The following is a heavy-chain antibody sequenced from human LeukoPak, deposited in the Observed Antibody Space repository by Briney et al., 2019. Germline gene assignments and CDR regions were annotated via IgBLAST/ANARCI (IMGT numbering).Heavy chain of an antibody. D-gene: IGHD6-13*01. V-gene: IGHV3-15*01. CDR1: GFTFSHAW. CDR2: VIGITDGRTT. Sequence: PRGSPRLSCAASGFTFSHAWMSWVRQAPGKGLEWVGRVIGITDGRTTTHAVPVRGRSTIKTDDSKNTLYLQMNSLKTEDRAVYYCTTDREESSSWPQAYYFDYWGQGTLVTV. J-gene: IGHJ4*02. CDR3: TTDREESSSWPQAYYFDY.